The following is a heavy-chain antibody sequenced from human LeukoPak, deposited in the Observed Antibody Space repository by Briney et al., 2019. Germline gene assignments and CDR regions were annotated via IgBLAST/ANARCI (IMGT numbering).Heavy chain of an antibody. D-gene: IGHD1-26*01. J-gene: IGHJ4*02. CDR2: INHSGST. CDR1: GGSFSGYY. Sequence: SETLSLTCAVYGGSFSGYYWSWIRQPPGKGLEWIGEINHSGSTNYNPSLKSRVTISVDTSKNQFSLKLSSVTAADTAVYYCARSLFYIVGITSAPDYWGQGTLVTVSS. V-gene: IGHV4-34*01. CDR3: ARSLFYIVGITSAPDY.